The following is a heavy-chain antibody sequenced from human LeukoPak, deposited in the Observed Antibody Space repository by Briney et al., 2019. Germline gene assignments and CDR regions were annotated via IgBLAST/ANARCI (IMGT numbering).Heavy chain of an antibody. Sequence: PGGSLRLSCAASGFTFSSYGMHWVRQAPGKRLEWVAVIWYDGSHKYYADSVKGRFTISRDNSKNTLHLQMNSLRAEDTAVYYCARDLLLWFGELSGDSDYWGQGTLVTVSS. CDR2: IWYDGSHK. J-gene: IGHJ4*02. V-gene: IGHV3-33*01. D-gene: IGHD3-10*01. CDR3: ARDLLLWFGELSGDSDY. CDR1: GFTFSSYG.